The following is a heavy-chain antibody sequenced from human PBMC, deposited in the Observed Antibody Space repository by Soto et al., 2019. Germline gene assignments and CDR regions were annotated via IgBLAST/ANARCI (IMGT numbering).Heavy chain of an antibody. Sequence: QVQLQESGPGLVKPSETLSLLCFVSGEAVGSGQSYWNWIRQAPGKGLEWIGQTSVTGAMKYSASLKGRVTMSVDTYKSQISLTLTSVTAADSATYFCARGLADSAGSSLCRRMDVWGQGTTVTVAS. CDR1: GEAVGSGQSY. V-gene: IGHV4-61*01. J-gene: IGHJ6*02. CDR3: ARGLADSAGSSLCRRMDV. D-gene: IGHD3-10*01. CDR2: TSVTGAM.